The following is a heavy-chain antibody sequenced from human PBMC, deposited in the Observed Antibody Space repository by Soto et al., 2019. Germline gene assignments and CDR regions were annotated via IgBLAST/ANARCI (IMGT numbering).Heavy chain of an antibody. CDR1: GFTVSSHY. CDR2: IPSGGST. Sequence: EVQLVESGGDLVQPGGSLRLSCAASGFTVSSHYMNWVRQAPGKGLEWVSLIPSGGSTCYAASVKGRCTISSDNSTNTLFLQTNSLRVEDTAMYYCSRDDVSCSGGCCNGVGMDVWGRGTMVTVSS. CDR3: SRDDVSCSGGCCNGVGMDV. J-gene: IGHJ6*03. V-gene: IGHV3-66*01. D-gene: IGHD2-15*01.